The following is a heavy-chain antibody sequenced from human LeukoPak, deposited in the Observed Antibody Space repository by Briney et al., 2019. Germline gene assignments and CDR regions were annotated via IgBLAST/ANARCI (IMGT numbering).Heavy chain of an antibody. CDR2: IIPIFGTA. D-gene: IGHD3-22*01. CDR3: ARYYYDSSGYLDY. J-gene: IGHJ4*02. V-gene: IGHV1-69*05. CDR1: GGTFSSCA. Sequence: ASVKVSCKASGGTFSSCAISWVRQAPGQGLEWMGRIIPIFGTANYAQKFQGRVTITTDESTSTAYMELSSLRSEDTAVYYCARYYYDSSGYLDYWGQGTLVTVSS.